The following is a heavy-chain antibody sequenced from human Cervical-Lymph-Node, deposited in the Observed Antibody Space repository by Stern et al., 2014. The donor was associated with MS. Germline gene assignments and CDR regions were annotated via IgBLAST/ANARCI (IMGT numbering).Heavy chain of an antibody. Sequence: EDQLVESGAEVKKPGESLKISCKGSGYSFTSYWIGWVRQMPGKGLEWMGVIYPGDSDSRYSPSFQGQVPISAYKSISTAYLQWSSLKASDTAMYYCARAEVDTAMDWFDPWGQGTLVTVSS. D-gene: IGHD5-18*01. CDR2: IYPGDSDS. J-gene: IGHJ5*02. V-gene: IGHV5-51*01. CDR1: GYSFTSYW. CDR3: ARAEVDTAMDWFDP.